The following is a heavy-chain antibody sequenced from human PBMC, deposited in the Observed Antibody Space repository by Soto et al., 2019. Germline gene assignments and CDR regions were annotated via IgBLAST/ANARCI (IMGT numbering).Heavy chain of an antibody. CDR3: ASRHPGTSVDY. CDR1: GGSFTSNNC. D-gene: IGHD1-7*01. J-gene: IGHJ4*02. Sequence: SETLSLTCAVSGGSFTSNNCWTWVRQPPGQGLEWIGEIYRTVSTNYNPSLKSRVNISLDKSENQFSLKVTSLTAADTAVYYCASRHPGTSVDYFGQGTLVT. V-gene: IGHV4-4*02. CDR2: IYRTVST.